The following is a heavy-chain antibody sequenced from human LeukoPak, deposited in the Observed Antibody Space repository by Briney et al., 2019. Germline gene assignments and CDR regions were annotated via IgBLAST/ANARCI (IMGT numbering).Heavy chain of an antibody. D-gene: IGHD1-1*01. CDR1: GFTFSSYW. V-gene: IGHV3-7*01. Sequence: PGGSLRLSCAASGFTFSSYWMSWVRQAPGKGLEWVANIKQDGSEKYYVDSVKGRFTISRDNAKNSLYLQMNSLRAEDTAVYYCARGQNWNRSPNDAFDIWGQGTMVTVSS. J-gene: IGHJ3*02. CDR2: IKQDGSEK. CDR3: ARGQNWNRSPNDAFDI.